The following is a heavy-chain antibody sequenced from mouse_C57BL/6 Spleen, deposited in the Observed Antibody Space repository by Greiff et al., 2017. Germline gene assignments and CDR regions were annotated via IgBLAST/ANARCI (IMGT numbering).Heavy chain of an antibody. CDR1: GYSITSGYD. Sequence: KLEESGPGMVKPSQSLSLTCTVTGYSITSGYDWHWIRHFPGNKLEWMGYISYSGSTNYNPSLKSRISITHDTSKNHFFLELNSVTTEDTATYYCARGGGYDGVDYWGQGTTLTVSS. V-gene: IGHV3-1*01. D-gene: IGHD2-2*01. CDR2: ISYSGST. J-gene: IGHJ2*01. CDR3: ARGGGYDGVDY.